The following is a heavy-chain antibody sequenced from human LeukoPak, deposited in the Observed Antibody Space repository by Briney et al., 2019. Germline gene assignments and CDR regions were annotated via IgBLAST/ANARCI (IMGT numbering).Heavy chain of an antibody. Sequence: PSETLSLTCTVSGGSISSGGYYWSWIRQHPGKGLEWIGYIYYSGSTYYNPSLKSRVTISVDTSKSQFSLKLSSVTAADTAVYYCARDQVTIFGVVIHDAFDIWGQGTMVTVSS. CDR3: ARDQVTIFGVVIHDAFDI. J-gene: IGHJ3*02. D-gene: IGHD3-3*01. CDR1: GGSISSGGYY. CDR2: IYYSGST. V-gene: IGHV4-31*03.